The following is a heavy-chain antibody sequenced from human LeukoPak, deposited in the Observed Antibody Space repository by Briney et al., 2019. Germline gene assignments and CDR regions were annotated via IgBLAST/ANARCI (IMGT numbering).Heavy chain of an antibody. CDR3: ASYDSSGYYFDY. V-gene: IGHV1-69*06. CDR2: IIPIFGTA. J-gene: IGHJ4*02. D-gene: IGHD3-22*01. Sequence: SVKVSCKASGGTFSSYAISWVRQAPGQGLEWMGGIIPIFGTANYAQKFQGRVTITADKSTSTAYMELSSLRSEDTAVYYCASYDSSGYYFDYWGQGTLVTVSS. CDR1: GGTFSSYA.